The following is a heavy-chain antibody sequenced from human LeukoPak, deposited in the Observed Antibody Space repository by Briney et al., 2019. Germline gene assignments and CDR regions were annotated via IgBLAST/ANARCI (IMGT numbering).Heavy chain of an antibody. D-gene: IGHD3-3*01. CDR3: TRDSITIFGVVINYYYYYMDV. V-gene: IGHV3-49*04. Sequence: GGSLRLSCTASGFTFGDYAMSWVRQAPGKGLEWVGFIRSKAYGGTTEYAASVKGRFTISRDDSKSIAYLQMNSLKTEDTAVYYCTRDSITIFGVVINYYYYYMDVWGKGTTVTVSS. CDR2: IRSKAYGGTT. CDR1: GFTFGDYA. J-gene: IGHJ6*03.